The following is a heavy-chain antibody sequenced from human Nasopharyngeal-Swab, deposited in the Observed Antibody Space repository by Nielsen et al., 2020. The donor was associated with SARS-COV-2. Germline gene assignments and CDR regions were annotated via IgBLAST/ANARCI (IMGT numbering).Heavy chain of an antibody. V-gene: IGHV1-3*01. Sequence: ASVKVSCNASGYTFTSYAMHWVRQAPGQRLEWMGWINAGNGNTKYSQKFQDRVTITRDTSASTAYMELSSLRSEDTAVYYCARDSDQLWFGEYSSNWFDPWGQGTLVTGSS. J-gene: IGHJ5*02. CDR3: ARDSDQLWFGEYSSNWFDP. CDR2: INAGNGNT. D-gene: IGHD3-10*01. CDR1: GYTFTSYA.